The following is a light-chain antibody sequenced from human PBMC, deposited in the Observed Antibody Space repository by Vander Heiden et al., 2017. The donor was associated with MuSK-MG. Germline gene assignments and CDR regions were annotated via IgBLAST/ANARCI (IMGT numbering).Light chain of an antibody. J-gene: IGKJ2*01. CDR1: QSVLYSSNNKNY. CDR3: QQYYSTPYT. V-gene: IGKV4-1*01. CDR2: WAS. Sequence: DIVMTQSPDSLAVSRGERATINCKSSQSVLYSSNNKNYLAWYQQKPGQPPKLLIYWASTRESGVPDRFSGSGSGTDFTLTISSLQAEDVAVYYCQQYYSTPYTFGQGTKLEIK.